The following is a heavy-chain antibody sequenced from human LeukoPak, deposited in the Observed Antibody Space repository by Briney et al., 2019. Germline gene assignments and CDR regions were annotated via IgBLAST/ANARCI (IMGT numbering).Heavy chain of an antibody. Sequence: GGSLRLSCAASGFTFSSYGMHWLRQAPGKGLEWVAVIWYDGSNKYYADSVKGRFTISRDNSKNTLYLQMNSLRAEDTAVYYCARDRGSYWDGGNDYWGQGTLVTVSS. V-gene: IGHV3-33*01. J-gene: IGHJ4*02. CDR2: IWYDGSNK. D-gene: IGHD1-26*01. CDR3: ARDRGSYWDGGNDY. CDR1: GFTFSSYG.